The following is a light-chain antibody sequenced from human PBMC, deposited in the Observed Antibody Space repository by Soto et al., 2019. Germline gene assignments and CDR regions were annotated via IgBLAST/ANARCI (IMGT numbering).Light chain of an antibody. CDR2: AAS. V-gene: IGKV1-12*01. CDR3: QQSYSTPWT. CDR1: QGINNW. Sequence: DIQMTQSPSSVSASVGDRFTITCRASQGINNWLAWYQQKPGKAPEFLIYAASSLQSGVPSRFSGSGSGTDFSLTISSLQPEDFATYYCQQSYSTPWTFGQGTKVDIK. J-gene: IGKJ1*01.